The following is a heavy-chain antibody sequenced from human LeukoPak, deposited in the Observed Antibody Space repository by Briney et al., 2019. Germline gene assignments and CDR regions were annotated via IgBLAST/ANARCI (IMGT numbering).Heavy chain of an antibody. V-gene: IGHV3-21*01. J-gene: IGHJ4*02. D-gene: IGHD6-19*01. CDR1: GFNFSNYW. Sequence: PGGSLRLSCAASGFNFSNYWMHWVRQGPGKGLEWVSSISSSSSYIAYSDSVKGRFTISRDNAKNSLYLQMNSLRAEDTAVFYCARGQWPDYWGQGTLLIVSS. CDR3: ARGQWPDY. CDR2: ISSSSSYI.